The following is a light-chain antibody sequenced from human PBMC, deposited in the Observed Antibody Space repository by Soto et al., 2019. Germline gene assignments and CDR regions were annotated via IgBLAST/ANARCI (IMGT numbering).Light chain of an antibody. CDR3: AVWDDSLSGVV. Sequence: QAVVTQPPSASGTPGPRVTISCSGSSSNIGSNYVYWYQHLPGTAPKVLIYKNNHRPSGVPDRFSGSKSDTSASLAISGLRSEDEAHYYCAVWDDSLSGVVFGGGTKLTVL. CDR2: KNN. CDR1: SSNIGSNY. V-gene: IGLV1-47*01. J-gene: IGLJ3*02.